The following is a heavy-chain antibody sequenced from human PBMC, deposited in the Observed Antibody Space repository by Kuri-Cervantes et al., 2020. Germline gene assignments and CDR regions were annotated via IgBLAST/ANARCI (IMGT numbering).Heavy chain of an antibody. J-gene: IGHJ6*02. V-gene: IGHV1-69*04. CDR3: ARDRNYYYGMDV. CDR1: GYTFTSYG. Sequence: SVKVSCKASGYTFTSYGISWVRQAPGQGLEWMGRIIPILGIANYAQKFQGRVTITADKSASTAYMELSSLRSEDTAVYYCARDRNYYYGMDVWGQGTTVTVSS. CDR2: IIPILGIA.